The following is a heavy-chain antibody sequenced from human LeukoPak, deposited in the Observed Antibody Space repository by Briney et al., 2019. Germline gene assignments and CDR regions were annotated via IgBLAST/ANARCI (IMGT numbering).Heavy chain of an antibody. V-gene: IGHV3-49*03. CDR3: ARGETLPGAKYYFQY. J-gene: IGHJ4*02. CDR2: VRSKALGGTT. D-gene: IGHD2-2*01. Sequence: AGGSLRLSCAASGFSVGDYGMTWLRQAPGQGLEWVGFVRSKALGGTTEYAASVRGRFTVSRDNSKNTAYLQMDRLTTEDTGVYYCARGETLPGAKYYFQYWGQGTLVTVSS. CDR1: GFSVGDYG.